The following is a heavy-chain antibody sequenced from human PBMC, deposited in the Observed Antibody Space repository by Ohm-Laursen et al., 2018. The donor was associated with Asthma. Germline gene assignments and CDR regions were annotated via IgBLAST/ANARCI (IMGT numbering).Heavy chain of an antibody. D-gene: IGHD6-19*01. CDR1: GFTFSSYA. J-gene: IGHJ4*02. CDR2: ISYDGSNK. V-gene: IGHV3-30-3*01. Sequence: SLRLSCAASGFTFSSYAMHWVRQAPGKGLEWVAVISYDGSNKYYADSVKGRFTISRDNSKNTLYLQMNSLRAEDTAVYYCARVGALYSSGPQNFDYWGQGTLVTVSS. CDR3: ARVGALYSSGPQNFDY.